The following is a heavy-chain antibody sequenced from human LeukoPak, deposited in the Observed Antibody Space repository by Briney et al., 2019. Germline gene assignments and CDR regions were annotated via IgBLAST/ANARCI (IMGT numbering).Heavy chain of an antibody. Sequence: PSETLSLTCTVSGSSLSSYYWSWIRQAPGKGLEWIGSIYYSGVTNFNPSLKRRVAMSVDTSRNLFSLKVNAVTAADTAVYYCARRGGSNYAVDVWGQGTTVTVSS. CDR1: GSSLSSYY. D-gene: IGHD3-10*01. CDR2: IYYSGVT. J-gene: IGHJ6*02. V-gene: IGHV4-59*08. CDR3: ARRGGSNYAVDV.